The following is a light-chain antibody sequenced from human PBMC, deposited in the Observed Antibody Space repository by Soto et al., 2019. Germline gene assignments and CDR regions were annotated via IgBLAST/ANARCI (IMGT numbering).Light chain of an antibody. CDR3: QQYTNTNNPWM. V-gene: IGKV3-15*01. CDR2: RAS. J-gene: IGKJ1*01. CDR1: QGIGSN. Sequence: EIVFTQSPRTLPLSPGERATISCRASQGIGSNLAGYQPTLGQAPRLLIYRASNRVTGVPARFSGSGSGKEFTLIISGLQPDDSATYYGQQYTNTNNPWMFGQGTKVDIK.